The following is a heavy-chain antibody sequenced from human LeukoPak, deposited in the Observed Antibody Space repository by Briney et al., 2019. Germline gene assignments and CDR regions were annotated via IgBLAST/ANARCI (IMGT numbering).Heavy chain of an antibody. CDR3: AKEDYSSSSDY. CDR1: GFTVSSNY. Sequence: GGSLRLSCAASGFTVSSNYMSWVRQAPGKGLEWVSAISGSGGSTYYADSVKGRFTISRDNSKNTLYLQMNSLRAEDTAVYYCAKEDYSSSSDYWGQGTLVTVSS. D-gene: IGHD6-13*01. V-gene: IGHV3-23*01. CDR2: ISGSGGST. J-gene: IGHJ4*02.